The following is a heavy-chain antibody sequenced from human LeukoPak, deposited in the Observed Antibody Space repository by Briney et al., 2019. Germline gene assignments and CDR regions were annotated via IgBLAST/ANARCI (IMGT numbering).Heavy chain of an antibody. Sequence: GGSLRLSCAASGFTFSNYALSWVRQPPGKGLEWVTVISVTGTATYYADSVKGRFTISSDNSVNMAYLQMNRLRVEDTDVYYCAKDQRYGPVIYSPHHWGEGTLVTVSS. J-gene: IGHJ5*02. CDR3: AKDQRYGPVIYSPHH. CDR1: GFTFSNYA. D-gene: IGHD4-11*01. V-gene: IGHV3-23*01. CDR2: ISVTGTAT.